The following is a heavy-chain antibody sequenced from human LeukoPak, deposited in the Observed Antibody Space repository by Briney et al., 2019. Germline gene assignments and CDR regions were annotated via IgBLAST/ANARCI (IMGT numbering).Heavy chain of an antibody. CDR2: IYNGVPT. CDR3: VQTTGWPGFDH. CDR1: GAPISSFY. Sequence: SETLSLIYTTSGAPISSFYWSWVRQPPGKGLEWIGNIYNGVPTFFNPSLKSRVTLSVDTSKTQFSLQLASVTAADTAVYYCVQTTGWPGFDHWGQGILVTVSS. D-gene: IGHD6-19*01. J-gene: IGHJ5*02. V-gene: IGHV4-4*09.